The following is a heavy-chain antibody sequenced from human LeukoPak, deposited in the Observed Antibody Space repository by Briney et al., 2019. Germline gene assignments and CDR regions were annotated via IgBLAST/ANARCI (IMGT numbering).Heavy chain of an antibody. CDR2: IYYSGST. J-gene: IGHJ5*02. CDR3: ARAPPGYCSGGSCYEGEDNWSTP. Sequence: PSETLSLTCTVSGGSISSGDYYWSWIRQPPGKGLEWIGYIYYSGSTYYNPSLKSRVTISVDTSKNQFSLKLSSVTAADTAVYYCARAPPGYCSGGSCYEGEDNWSTPGAREPWSPSPQ. CDR1: GGSISSGDYY. D-gene: IGHD2-15*01. V-gene: IGHV4-30-4*01.